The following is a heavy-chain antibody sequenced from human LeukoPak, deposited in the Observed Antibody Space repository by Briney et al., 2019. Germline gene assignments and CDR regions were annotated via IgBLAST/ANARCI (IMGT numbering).Heavy chain of an antibody. CDR2: INHSGST. J-gene: IGHJ1*01. Sequence: PSETLSLTCAVYGGSFSGYYWSWIRQPPGKGLEWIGEINHSGSTNYNPSLKSRVTISIDTSKNQFSLKLSSVTAADTAVYYCARHGRYCSSTSCYGEYFQHWGQGTLVTVSS. D-gene: IGHD2-2*01. CDR1: GGSFSGYY. CDR3: ARHGRYCSSTSCYGEYFQH. V-gene: IGHV4-34*01.